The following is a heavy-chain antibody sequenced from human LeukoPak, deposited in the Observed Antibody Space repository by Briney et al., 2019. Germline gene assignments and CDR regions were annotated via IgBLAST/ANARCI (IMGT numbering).Heavy chain of an antibody. V-gene: IGHV1-46*01. D-gene: IGHD3-22*01. CDR1: GYTFTNYY. Sequence: ASVKVSCKASGYTFTNYYIHWVRQAPGQGLECMGIINPSGGSTSYAQKFQGRVTMTTDTSTSTAYMELRSLRSDDTAVYYCARGSYTTVYYYDSSGYFYFDYWGQGTLVTVSS. J-gene: IGHJ4*02. CDR3: ARGSYTTVYYYDSSGYFYFDY. CDR2: INPSGGST.